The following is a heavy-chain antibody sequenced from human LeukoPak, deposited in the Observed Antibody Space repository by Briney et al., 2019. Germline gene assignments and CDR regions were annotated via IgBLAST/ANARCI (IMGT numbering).Heavy chain of an antibody. CDR1: GYTLTELS. D-gene: IGHD2-15*01. V-gene: IGHV1-2*02. J-gene: IGHJ4*02. CDR2: INPNSGGT. Sequence: GASVKVSCKVSGYTLTELSMHWVRQAPGQGLEWMGWINPNSGGTNYAQKFQGRVTMTRDTSISTAYMELSRLRSDDTAVYYCASAINCSGGSCYGYYWGQGTLVTVSS. CDR3: ASAINCSGGSCYGYY.